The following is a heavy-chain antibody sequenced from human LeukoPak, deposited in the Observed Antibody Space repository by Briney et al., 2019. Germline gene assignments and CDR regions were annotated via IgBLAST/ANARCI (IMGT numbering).Heavy chain of an antibody. CDR1: GGSFSGYY. J-gene: IGHJ4*02. V-gene: IGHV4-34*01. Sequence: PSETLSLTCAVYGGSFSGYYWSWIRQPPGKGLEWIGEINHSGSTNYNPSLKSRVTISVDTPKNQFSLKLSSVTAADTAVYYCARGRRIDYWGQGTLVTVSS. CDR3: ARGRRIDY. CDR2: INHSGST.